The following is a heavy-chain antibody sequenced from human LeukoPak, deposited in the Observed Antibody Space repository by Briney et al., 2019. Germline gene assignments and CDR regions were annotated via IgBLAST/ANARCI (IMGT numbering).Heavy chain of an antibody. CDR3: AKDLRDFWVGGAFDI. CDR2: INWNGGST. J-gene: IGHJ3*02. CDR1: GFTFDDYG. Sequence: PGGSLRLSCAASGFTFDDYGMSWVRQAPGKGLEWVSGINWNGGSTGYADSVKGRFTISRDNSKNTLYLQMNSLRAEDTAVYYCAKDLRDFWVGGAFDIWGQGTMVTVSS. V-gene: IGHV3-20*04. D-gene: IGHD3-10*01.